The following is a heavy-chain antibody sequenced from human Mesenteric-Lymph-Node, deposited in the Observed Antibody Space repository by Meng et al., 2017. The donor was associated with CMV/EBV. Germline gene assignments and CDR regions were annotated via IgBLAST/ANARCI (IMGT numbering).Heavy chain of an antibody. Sequence: SETLSLTCTVYNESVSGYYWSWIRQPPGKGLEWIGEINHRGSTNYKPSLKSRVTISVDTSKNQFSLRLTSVTAADTAVYYCARASDFDYWGPGTLVTVSS. V-gene: IGHV4-34*01. CDR1: NESVSGYY. CDR3: ARASDFDY. CDR2: INHRGST. J-gene: IGHJ4*02.